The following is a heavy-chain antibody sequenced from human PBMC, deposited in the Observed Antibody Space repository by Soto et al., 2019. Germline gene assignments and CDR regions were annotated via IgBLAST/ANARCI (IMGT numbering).Heavy chain of an antibody. V-gene: IGHV5-51*01. J-gene: IGHJ5*02. CDR2: IHPSDSST. CDR1: GYSFTSNW. D-gene: IGHD1-26*01. Sequence: PGESLKISCKGSGYSFTSNWIGWVRQMPGKGLEWMGIIHPSDSSTRYSPSFQGQVTISADKSISTAYLQWSSLKASDTAMYYCAKWPVGASRNWFDPWGQGTLVTVSS. CDR3: AKWPVGASRNWFDP.